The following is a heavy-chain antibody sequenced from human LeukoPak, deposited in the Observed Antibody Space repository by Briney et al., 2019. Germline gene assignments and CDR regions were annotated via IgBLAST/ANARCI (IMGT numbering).Heavy chain of an antibody. Sequence: GGSLRLSCAASGFTFSDHYMDWVRQAPGKGLEWVCRIRDKGNGYTTEYAASVKGRFTISRDDSQNSLYLQMNSLKTEDTAVYFCARGGSWWSLDYWGQGTLVSVSS. CDR2: IRDKGNGYTT. CDR3: ARGGSWWSLDY. CDR1: GFTFSDHY. V-gene: IGHV3-72*01. J-gene: IGHJ4*02. D-gene: IGHD2-15*01.